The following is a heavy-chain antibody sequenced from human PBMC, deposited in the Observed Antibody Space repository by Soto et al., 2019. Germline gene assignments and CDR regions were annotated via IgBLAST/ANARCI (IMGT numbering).Heavy chain of an antibody. D-gene: IGHD3-10*01. CDR2: ISYDGSIK. Sequence: QVQLVESGGGVVQPGRSLRLSCAASGFIFSSYGIHWVRQAPGKGLEWVAVISYDGSIKYYADSVKGRFTISRDNSKNTLYLQMNSLRVEDTAVYYCARDSGRYFELWGRGTLVTVSS. CDR3: ARDSGRYFEL. J-gene: IGHJ2*01. CDR1: GFIFSSYG. V-gene: IGHV3-33*05.